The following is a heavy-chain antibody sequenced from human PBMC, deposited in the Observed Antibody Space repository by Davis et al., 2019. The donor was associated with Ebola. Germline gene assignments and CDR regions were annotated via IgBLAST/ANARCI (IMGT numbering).Heavy chain of an antibody. CDR3: ASPGYSSSSGGDYYYYGMDV. J-gene: IGHJ6*02. V-gene: IGHV3-11*06. D-gene: IGHD6-6*01. CDR1: GFTFSDYY. Sequence: GESLKISCAASGFTFSDYYMSWIRQAPGKGLEWVSSISSSSSYIYYADSVKGRFTISRDNAENSLYLQMNSLRAEDTAVYYCASPGYSSSSGGDYYYYGMDVWGQGTTVTVSS. CDR2: ISSSSSYI.